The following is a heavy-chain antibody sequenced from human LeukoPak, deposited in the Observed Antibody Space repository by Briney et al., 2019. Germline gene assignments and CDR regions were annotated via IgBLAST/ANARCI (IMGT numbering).Heavy chain of an antibody. CDR3: ARTCSSPPYATFDI. V-gene: IGHV3-7*01. CDR2: VKKDGSEK. D-gene: IGHD6-13*01. J-gene: IGHJ3*02. CDR1: EFNFQNNW. Sequence: GGSLRLSCVASEFNFQNNWMNWVRQAPGKGLEWVASVKKDGSEKYYVGSVKGRFTISRDNAKNSLYLQMNSLRVEDTAVYYCARTCSSPPYATFDIWGQGTMVTVSS.